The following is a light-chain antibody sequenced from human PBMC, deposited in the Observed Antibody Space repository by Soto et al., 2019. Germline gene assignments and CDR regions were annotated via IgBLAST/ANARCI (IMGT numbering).Light chain of an antibody. Sequence: EIVLTQSPATLSLSPGERATLSCRASQSVSSYLAWYQQKPGQAPRLLIYDASNSATGIPARFSGSGSGTDFTRTISSLEPEDFAVYYCQQRSSFGGGTKVEIK. CDR3: QQRSS. CDR2: DAS. CDR1: QSVSSY. J-gene: IGKJ4*02. V-gene: IGKV3-11*01.